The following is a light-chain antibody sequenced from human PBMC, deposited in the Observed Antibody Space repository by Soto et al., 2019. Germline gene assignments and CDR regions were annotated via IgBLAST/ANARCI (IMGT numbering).Light chain of an antibody. CDR1: SSDVGTYKY. J-gene: IGLJ2*01. CDR2: DVS. V-gene: IGLV2-14*01. CDR3: GSYTSSSTLV. Sequence: QSVLTQPASVSGSPGQSITISCTGTSSDVGTYKYVSWYQQHPGRAPKLMIYDVSDRPSGVSNRFSGSKSGNTASLTISGLQAEDEADYYCGSYTSSSTLVFGGGTQLTVL.